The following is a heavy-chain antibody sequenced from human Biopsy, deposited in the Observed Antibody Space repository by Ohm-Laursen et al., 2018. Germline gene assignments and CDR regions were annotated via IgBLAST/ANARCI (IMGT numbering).Heavy chain of an antibody. CDR2: IIPMSRTP. V-gene: IGHV1-69*13. Sequence: SVKVPCKTSGGSFSMDAFSWMRQVPGQGLEWMGLIIPMSRTPDYAQKFQGRVTFTADESTSTVYMELTSLTSDDTAVYYCASPNSGTYDVWGQGTTVTVSS. D-gene: IGHD1-26*01. CDR1: GGSFSMDA. CDR3: ASPNSGTYDV. J-gene: IGHJ6*02.